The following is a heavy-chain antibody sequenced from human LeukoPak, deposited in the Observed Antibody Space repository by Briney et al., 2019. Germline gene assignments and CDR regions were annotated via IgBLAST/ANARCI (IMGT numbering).Heavy chain of an antibody. CDR2: ISSSGSTI. V-gene: IGHV3-11*04. Sequence: GGSLRLSCAASGFTFSDYYMSWIRQAPGKGLEWVSYISSSGSTIYYADSVKGRFTISRDNAKNSLYLQMNSLRAEDTAVYYCAKESGFVYRQFDYWGQGTLVTVSS. J-gene: IGHJ4*02. CDR1: GFTFSDYY. D-gene: IGHD3-10*01. CDR3: AKESGFVYRQFDY.